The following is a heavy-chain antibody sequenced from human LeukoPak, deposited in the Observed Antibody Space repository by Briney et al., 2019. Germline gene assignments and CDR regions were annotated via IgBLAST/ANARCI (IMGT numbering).Heavy chain of an antibody. CDR3: ARSQRPGYSSSWYLGDGFDI. D-gene: IGHD6-13*01. J-gene: IGHJ3*02. CDR2: IHPNTGDA. Sequence: ASVSLSCKASGYTFTGSYIFWVRQAPGQGLEWMGWIHPNTGDANYAQKFQGRVTMTRNTSISTAYMELNRLTSDDTAVFYCARSQRPGYSSSWYLGDGFDIWGQGTLVTVSS. V-gene: IGHV1-2*02. CDR1: GYTFTGSY.